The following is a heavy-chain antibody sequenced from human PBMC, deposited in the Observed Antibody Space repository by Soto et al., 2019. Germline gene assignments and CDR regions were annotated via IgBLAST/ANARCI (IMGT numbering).Heavy chain of an antibody. CDR3: ARGSRYCTDGGCSIMRDAFDV. CDR2: IYHSGAT. J-gene: IGHJ3*01. CDR1: RFSVTNNKC. V-gene: IGHV4-4*02. D-gene: IGHD2-15*01. Sequence: QAQLQESGPGLVRPSGTLSLTCTVSRFSVTNNKCCNWVRQSPGKALEWIGEIYHSGATYYNPSHSGRASISTAQAKNQNSLNLTSVTAADTAVYYCARGSRYCTDGGCSIMRDAFDVWGQGTLVTVSS.